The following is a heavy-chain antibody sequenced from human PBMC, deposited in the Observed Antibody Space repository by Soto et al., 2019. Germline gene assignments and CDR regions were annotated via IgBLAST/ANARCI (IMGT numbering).Heavy chain of an antibody. D-gene: IGHD4-17*01. V-gene: IGHV4-59*08. J-gene: IGHJ4*01. CDR3: ARPPYGVHFDY. Sequence: PSETLSLTCTVSGDSINNYYWSWIRQPPGKGLEWIGYIHYSGSTNYNPSLKSRVNISVDTSKNQFSLKLTSVTAADTAVYYCARPPYGVHFDYWG. CDR2: IHYSGST. CDR1: GDSINNYY.